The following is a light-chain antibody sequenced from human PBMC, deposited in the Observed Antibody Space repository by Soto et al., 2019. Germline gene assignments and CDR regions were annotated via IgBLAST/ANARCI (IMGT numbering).Light chain of an antibody. CDR2: GAF. Sequence: EIVMTQSPATLSVSPGETATLSCRASQIVSYNLAWYQQKPGQGPRLLIYGAFTRATGIPARFSGSGSGTEFTLTISSLQSEDFALYYCQQYKNWPPLTFGGGTKVEIK. CDR1: QIVSYN. V-gene: IGKV3-15*01. J-gene: IGKJ4*01. CDR3: QQYKNWPPLT.